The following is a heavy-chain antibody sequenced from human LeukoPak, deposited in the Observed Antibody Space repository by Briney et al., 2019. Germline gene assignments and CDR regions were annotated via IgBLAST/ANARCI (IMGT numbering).Heavy chain of an antibody. CDR2: ISSSGSII. J-gene: IGHJ6*04. V-gene: IGHV3-48*03. CDR1: GFTFRSYE. D-gene: IGHD3-10*02. CDR3: AELGITRIGGV. Sequence: GGPLRLSCAASGFTFRSYEMNWVRQAPGKGLEWVSYISSSGSIIYYADSVKGRFTISRDNAKNSLYLQMNSLRAEDTAVYYCAELGITRIGGVWGKGTTVTISS.